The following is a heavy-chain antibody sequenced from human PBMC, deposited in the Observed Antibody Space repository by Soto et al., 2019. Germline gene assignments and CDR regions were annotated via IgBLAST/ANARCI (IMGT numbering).Heavy chain of an antibody. CDR2: ISWNGGSL. J-gene: IGHJ5*01. V-gene: IGHV3-9*01. D-gene: IGHD5-18*01. CDR3: TKGTLYSYGYRDWFDS. Sequence: GGSLRLSCVASGFKFEQYAMSWVRQAPGKGPEWVSGISWNGGSLVYSDSVKGRFTISRDNAKNSLYLQMDDLRTEDTALYCCTKGTLYSYGYRDWFDSWGQGTRVTVPS. CDR1: GFKFEQYA.